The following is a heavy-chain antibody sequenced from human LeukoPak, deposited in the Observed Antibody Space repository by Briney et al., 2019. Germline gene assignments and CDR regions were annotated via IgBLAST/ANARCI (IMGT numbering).Heavy chain of an antibody. CDR3: AKGFDSSWYYFDY. CDR2: ISSGRST. Sequence: GGSLRLSCAASGFTFSRYWMTWVRQAPGKGLEWVSCISSGRSTYYADSVKGRFTISRDNSKNTLYLQMNSLRAEDTAVYYCAKGFDSSWYYFDYWGQGTLVTVSS. V-gene: IGHV3-23*01. D-gene: IGHD6-13*01. J-gene: IGHJ4*02. CDR1: GFTFSRYW.